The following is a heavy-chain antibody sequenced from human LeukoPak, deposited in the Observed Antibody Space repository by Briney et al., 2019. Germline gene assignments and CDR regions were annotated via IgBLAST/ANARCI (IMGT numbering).Heavy chain of an antibody. V-gene: IGHV4-59*01. J-gene: IGHJ4*02. CDR3: ARGKLHSSDWYPFDY. CDR1: GGSINNYY. D-gene: IGHD6-19*01. CDR2: IYYTGST. Sequence: PSETLSLTCTVSGGSINNYYWSWIRQSPGKGLEWIGYIYYTGSTDSSPSLKSRITISVDTSKNQFSLKLNSVTAADTALYYCARGKLHSSDWYPFDYWGQGTLVTVSS.